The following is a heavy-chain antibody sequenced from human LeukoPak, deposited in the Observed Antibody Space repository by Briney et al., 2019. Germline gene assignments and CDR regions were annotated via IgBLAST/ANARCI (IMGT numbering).Heavy chain of an antibody. D-gene: IGHD3-22*01. Sequence: GGSLRLSCAASGFTFRNYAMSWVRQAPGQGLEWVSAISGSGDSTYYPDSVKGRFTISRDNSKNTLYLQMNSLRAEDTAVYYCAKELDSSGYFDYWGQGTLVTVSS. J-gene: IGHJ4*02. V-gene: IGHV3-23*01. CDR1: GFTFRNYA. CDR3: AKELDSSGYFDY. CDR2: ISGSGDST.